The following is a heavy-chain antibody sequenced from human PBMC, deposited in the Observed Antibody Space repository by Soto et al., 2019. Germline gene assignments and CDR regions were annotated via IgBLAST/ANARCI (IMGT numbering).Heavy chain of an antibody. CDR2: INPNSGGT. V-gene: IGHV1-2*04. CDR3: ARSGNYDILTGYPSPDSYDIDA. D-gene: IGHD3-9*01. Sequence: ASVKVSCKASGYTFTGYYMHWVRQAPGQGLEWMGWINPNSGGTNYAQKFQGWVTMTRDTSISTAYMELSRLRSDDTAVYYCARSGNYDILTGYPSPDSYDIDAWGKGTTVTVSS. CDR1: GYTFTGYY. J-gene: IGHJ6*03.